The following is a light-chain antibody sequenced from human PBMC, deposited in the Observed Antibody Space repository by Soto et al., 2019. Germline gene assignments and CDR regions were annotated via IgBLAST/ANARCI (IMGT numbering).Light chain of an antibody. V-gene: IGKV3-15*01. J-gene: IGKJ4*01. CDR1: QSVSSS. Sequence: EIVMTQSPATLSVSAGERATLSCRASQSVSSSLAWYQQKPGQAPRLLIYGASTRATGIPARFSGSGSGTEFTLTISSLQSEDFAVYYCQQYNSWPLTFGGGTKVEIK. CDR3: QQYNSWPLT. CDR2: GAS.